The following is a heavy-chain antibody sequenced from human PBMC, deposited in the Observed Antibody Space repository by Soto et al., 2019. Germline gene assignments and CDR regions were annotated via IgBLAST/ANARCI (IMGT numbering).Heavy chain of an antibody. V-gene: IGHV3-11*01. Sequence: GGSLRLSCAASGFTFSDYYMSWIRQAPGKGLEWVSYISSSGSTIYYADSVKGRFTISRDNAKNSLYLQMNSLRAEDTAVYYCASHYDILTGYYNDAFDIWGQGTMVTVSS. CDR3: ASHYDILTGYYNDAFDI. D-gene: IGHD3-9*01. CDR2: ISSSGSTI. J-gene: IGHJ3*02. CDR1: GFTFSDYY.